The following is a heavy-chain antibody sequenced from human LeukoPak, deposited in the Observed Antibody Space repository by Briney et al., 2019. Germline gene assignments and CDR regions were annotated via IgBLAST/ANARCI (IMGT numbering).Heavy chain of an antibody. CDR1: GFTFSSYS. D-gene: IGHD6-19*01. CDR2: ISSGSSYI. J-gene: IGHJ4*02. V-gene: IGHV3-21*04. Sequence: GGSLRLSCAASGFTFSSYSMNWVRQAPGKGLEWVSSISSGSSYISYADSVKGRFTISRDNAKNSLHLQMNSLRDEDTAVYYCAKDQGIAVTGVSDYWGQGTLVTVSS. CDR3: AKDQGIAVTGVSDY.